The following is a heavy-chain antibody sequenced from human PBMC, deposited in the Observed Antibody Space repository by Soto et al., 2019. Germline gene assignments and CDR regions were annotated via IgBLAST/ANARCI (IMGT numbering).Heavy chain of an antibody. J-gene: IGHJ4*02. CDR2: ISAYNGNT. D-gene: IGHD6-19*01. V-gene: IGHV1-18*01. CDR3: ARDLAVAVIDY. Sequence: QVQLVQSGAEVKKPGASVKVSCKASGYTFTSYGINWVRQAPGQGLEWMGWISAYNGNTKYSQKLQGRVTMTTDTSTSTAYMELRSLRSAETAVYYCARDLAVAVIDYWGQGTLVTVSS. CDR1: GYTFTSYG.